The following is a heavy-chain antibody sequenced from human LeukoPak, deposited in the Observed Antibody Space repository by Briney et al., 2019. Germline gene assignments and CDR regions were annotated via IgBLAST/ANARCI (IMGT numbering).Heavy chain of an antibody. J-gene: IGHJ4*02. CDR3: ARYFGAGSYYFDF. V-gene: IGHV4-31*03. Sequence: SETLSLTCSVSGDSISSGDFFWRWIRQHPGKGLEWIGYIYYTGHTYYNPSLESRLVISVDTSKNQFSLNLTSVTAADSAVYYCARYFGAGSYYFDFWGQGTLVTVSS. CDR1: GDSISSGDFF. CDR2: IYYTGHT. D-gene: IGHD3-10*01.